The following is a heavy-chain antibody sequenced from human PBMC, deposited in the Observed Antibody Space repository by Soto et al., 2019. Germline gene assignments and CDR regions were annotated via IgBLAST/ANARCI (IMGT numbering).Heavy chain of an antibody. V-gene: IGHV4-39*01. D-gene: IGHD3-10*01. CDR2: IFYSGNT. CDR1: GGSITTNTYY. J-gene: IGHJ4*02. CDR3: ASRLGRCWEY. Sequence: QLQLQESGPGLVKPSETLSLTCTVSGGSITTNTYYWGWLRQSPGQGLVWNGNIFYSGNTYYNPSLKSRVTIAVDTSTNQCALKGTSVTAADTVVYYCASRLGRCWEYWGQGTLVTVSS.